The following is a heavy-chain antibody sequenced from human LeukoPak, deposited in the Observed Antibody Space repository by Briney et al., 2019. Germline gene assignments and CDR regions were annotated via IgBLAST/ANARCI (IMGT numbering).Heavy chain of an antibody. Sequence: GGSLRLSCAASEFTFSSYAMHWVRQAPGKGLEWVAAISFDGNNEYYADSVKGRFAISRDNSKNTLYLQMNSLRAEDTAVYYCANIIRKYTSGYYYFDYWGQGTLVTVSS. CDR1: EFTFSSYA. D-gene: IGHD6-25*01. CDR2: ISFDGNNE. CDR3: ANIIRKYTSGYYYFDY. V-gene: IGHV3-30*09. J-gene: IGHJ4*02.